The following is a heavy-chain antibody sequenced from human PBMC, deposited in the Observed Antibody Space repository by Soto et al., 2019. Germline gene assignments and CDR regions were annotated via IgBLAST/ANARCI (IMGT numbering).Heavy chain of an antibody. CDR2: MGDSGGNT. D-gene: IGHD2-2*01. CDR1: GFTFSSYA. J-gene: IGHJ6*03. Sequence: GGSLRLSCAASGFTFSSYAMSWVRQAPGKGLEWVSGMGDSGGNTYYADSVKGRFTISRDNAKNTLYLQMNSLRAEDTAVYYCAGGIVVIPAAQMGHYYYYYMDVWGKGTTVTVSS. V-gene: IGHV3-23*01. CDR3: AGGIVVIPAAQMGHYYYYYMDV.